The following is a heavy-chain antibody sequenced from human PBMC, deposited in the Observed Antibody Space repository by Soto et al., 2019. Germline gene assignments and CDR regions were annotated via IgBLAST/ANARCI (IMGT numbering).Heavy chain of an antibody. CDR3: ARGWRGSGSYYKQYNWFDP. D-gene: IGHD3-10*01. Sequence: PSETLSLTCAVYGGSFSGYYWSWIRQPPGKGLEWIGEINHSGSTNYNPSLKSRVTISVDTSKNQFSLKLSSVTAADTAVYYCARGWRGSGSYYKQYNWFDPWGQGTLVTVSS. J-gene: IGHJ5*02. V-gene: IGHV4-34*01. CDR1: GGSFSGYY. CDR2: INHSGST.